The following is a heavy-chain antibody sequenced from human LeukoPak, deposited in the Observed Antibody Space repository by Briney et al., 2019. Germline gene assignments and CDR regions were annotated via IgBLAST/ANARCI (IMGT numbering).Heavy chain of an antibody. D-gene: IGHD3-10*01. J-gene: IGHJ5*02. CDR3: AKGRGVDDWFDP. V-gene: IGHV3-23*01. CDR1: GFTFSSYA. CDR2: ISGSGGST. Sequence: GGSLRLSCAASGFTFSSYAMSWVRQAPGKGLEWVSAISGSGGSTYYADSVKGRFTISRDNSKNTLYLQMNSLRAEDTAVYYRAKGRGVDDWFDPWGQGTLVTVSS.